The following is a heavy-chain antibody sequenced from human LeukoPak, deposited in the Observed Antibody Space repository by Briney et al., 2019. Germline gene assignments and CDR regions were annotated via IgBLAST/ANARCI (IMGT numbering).Heavy chain of an antibody. CDR3: TTDPSMVPDFDY. Sequence: GGSLRLSCAASGFTFSNYAMNWVRQAPGKGLEWVSTISASGGITYYADSVKGRFTISRDNSKNTLYLQMNSLKTEDTAVYYCTTDPSMVPDFDYWGQGTLVTVSS. CDR2: ISASGGIT. D-gene: IGHD3-10*01. V-gene: IGHV3-23*01. J-gene: IGHJ4*02. CDR1: GFTFSNYA.